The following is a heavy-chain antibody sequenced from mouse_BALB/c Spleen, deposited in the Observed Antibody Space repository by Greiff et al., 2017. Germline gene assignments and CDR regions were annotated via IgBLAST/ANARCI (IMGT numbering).Heavy chain of an antibody. J-gene: IGHJ3*01. CDR3: TRGGVSPWFAY. CDR1: GYTFTSYW. CDR2: IYPGSGST. Sequence: LQQPGSELVRPGASVKLSCKASGYTFTSYWMHWVKQRPGQGLEWIGNIYPGSGSTNYDEKFKSKATLTVDTSSSTAYMQLSSLTSEDSAVYYCTRGGVSPWFAYWGQGTLVTVSA. V-gene: IGHV1S22*01.